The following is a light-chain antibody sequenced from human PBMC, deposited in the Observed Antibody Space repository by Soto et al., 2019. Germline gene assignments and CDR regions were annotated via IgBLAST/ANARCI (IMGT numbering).Light chain of an antibody. CDR3: QSYDNSLTDSVV. CDR1: SSNIGAGYD. CDR2: GDS. Sequence: QSVLTQPPSVSGAPGQKVTISCTGSSSNIGAGYDVNWYQQFPGTAPKLLIYGDSNRPSGVPDRFSGSKSGTSASLAITGLQAEDEADYYFQSYDNSLTDSVVFGGGTKLTV. V-gene: IGLV1-40*01. J-gene: IGLJ2*01.